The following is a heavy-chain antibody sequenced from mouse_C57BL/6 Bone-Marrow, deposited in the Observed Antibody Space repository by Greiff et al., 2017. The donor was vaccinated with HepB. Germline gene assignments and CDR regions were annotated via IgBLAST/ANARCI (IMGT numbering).Heavy chain of an antibody. CDR2: IYPRSGNT. V-gene: IGHV1-81*01. CDR1: GYTFTSYG. J-gene: IGHJ1*03. CDR3: VRAALRRYFDV. Sequence: QVQLKQSGAELARPGASVKLSCKASGYTFTSYGISWVKQRTGQGLEWIGEIYPRSGNTYYNEKFKGKATLTADKSSSTAYMELRSLTSEDSALYFCVRAALRRYFDVWGTGTAVTVSS.